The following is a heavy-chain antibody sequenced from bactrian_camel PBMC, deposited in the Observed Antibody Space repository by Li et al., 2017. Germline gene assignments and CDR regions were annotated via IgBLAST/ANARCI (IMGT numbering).Heavy chain of an antibody. V-gene: IGHV3S53*01. CDR1: TSDNCG. J-gene: IGHJ4*01. D-gene: IGHD6*01. Sequence: HVQLVESGGGSVQAGGSLRLSCAGVTSDNCGTRWSRQAAGGQREWVASISLDGSTTYADSVKGRFTLSQDKANNTVTLQMNDLKPEDTALYDCAADSPRRGRGGSSCWGRTEYTYWGQGTQVTVS. CDR3: AADSPRRGRGGSSCWGRTEYTY. CDR2: ISLDGST.